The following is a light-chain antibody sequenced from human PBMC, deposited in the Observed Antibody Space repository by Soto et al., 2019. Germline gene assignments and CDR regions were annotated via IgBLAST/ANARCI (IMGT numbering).Light chain of an antibody. CDR2: DVG. Sequence: QSVLAQPASVSGSPGQSITISCTGTRYDVGTYNYVSWYQHHPGQAPKLIIYDVGSRPSGASHRFSGSKSGITASLAISGLQAEDEADYYCTSYTSDQPRFHVFGTGTKVT. CDR3: TSYTSDQPRFHV. CDR1: RYDVGTYNY. J-gene: IGLJ1*01. V-gene: IGLV2-14*03.